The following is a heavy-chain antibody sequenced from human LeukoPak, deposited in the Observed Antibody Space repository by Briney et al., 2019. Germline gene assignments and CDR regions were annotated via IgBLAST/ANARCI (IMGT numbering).Heavy chain of an antibody. CDR3: ARAFCSGGSCTPDY. CDR2: IIPIFGTA. Sequence: ASVKVSCKASGGTFSSYAISWVRQAPGQGLEWMGGIIPIFGTANYAQKFQGRVTITTDESTSTAYMELSSLRSEDTAVYYCARAFCSGGSCTPDYWGQGTLVTVSS. J-gene: IGHJ4*02. CDR1: GGTFSSYA. V-gene: IGHV1-69*05. D-gene: IGHD2-15*01.